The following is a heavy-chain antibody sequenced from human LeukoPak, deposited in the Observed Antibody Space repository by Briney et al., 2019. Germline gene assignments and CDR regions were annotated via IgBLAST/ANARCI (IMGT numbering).Heavy chain of an antibody. CDR1: GFSFSSYY. Sequence: GGSLRLSCAASGFSFSSYYMSWVRQAPGKGLEWVALINPDGSERYYVDSVKGRFTISRDNARNSLYLQMDSLRDDDTAMYFCTRDLAAVPGPRMDVWGQGTLVTVSS. V-gene: IGHV3-7*03. J-gene: IGHJ4*02. D-gene: IGHD6-19*01. CDR2: INPDGSER. CDR3: TRDLAAVPGPRMDV.